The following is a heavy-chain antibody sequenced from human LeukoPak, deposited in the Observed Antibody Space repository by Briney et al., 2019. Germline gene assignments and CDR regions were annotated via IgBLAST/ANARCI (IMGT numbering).Heavy chain of an antibody. CDR3: ARGSDSSGYYYYYGMDV. J-gene: IGHJ6*02. Sequence: SQTLSLTCTVSGGSISSYYWSWIRQPPGKGLEWIGYIYYSGSTNYNPSLKSRVTISVDTSKNQFSLKLSSVTAADTAVYYCARGSDSSGYYYYYGMDVWGQGTTVTVSS. CDR2: IYYSGST. D-gene: IGHD3-22*01. CDR1: GGSISSYY. V-gene: IGHV4-59*01.